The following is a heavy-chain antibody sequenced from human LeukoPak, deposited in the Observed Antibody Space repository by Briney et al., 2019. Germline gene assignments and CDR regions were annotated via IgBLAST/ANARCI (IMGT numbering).Heavy chain of an antibody. CDR1: GGTFSSYA. J-gene: IGHJ3*02. V-gene: IGHV1-69*04. Sequence: SVKVSCKASGGTFSSYAVSWVRQAPGQGLEWMGRIIPILGIANYAQKFQGRVTITADKSTSTAYMELSSLRSEDTAVYYCASSDAFDIWGQGTMVTVSS. CDR2: IIPILGIA. CDR3: ASSDAFDI.